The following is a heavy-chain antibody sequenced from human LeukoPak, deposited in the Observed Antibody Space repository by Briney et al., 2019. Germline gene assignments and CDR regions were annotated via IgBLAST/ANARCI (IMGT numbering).Heavy chain of an antibody. D-gene: IGHD3-9*01. CDR2: IYTSGST. Sequence: SETLSLTCTVSSGSISSYYWSWIRQPAGKGLEWIGRIYTSGSTNYNPSLKSRVTMSVDTSRNQFSLKLSSVTAADTAVYYCARDSTYYDILTGYRETGYFDYWGQGTLVTVSS. J-gene: IGHJ4*02. CDR1: SGSISSYY. CDR3: ARDSTYYDILTGYRETGYFDY. V-gene: IGHV4-4*07.